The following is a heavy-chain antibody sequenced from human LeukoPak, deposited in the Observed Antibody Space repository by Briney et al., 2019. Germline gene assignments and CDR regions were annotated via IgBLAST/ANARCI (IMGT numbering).Heavy chain of an antibody. CDR2: INQSGTT. D-gene: IGHD1-26*01. Sequence: SGTLSLTCAVSGGSINSKNWWTWVRQPPGKGLEWIGEINQSGTTNYNSSLKSRVTVSVDTSKNQFSLQLTSVTAADTAVYYCARDSRELPAFMDVWGQGTTVTVSS. J-gene: IGHJ6*02. V-gene: IGHV4-4*02. CDR3: ARDSRELPAFMDV. CDR1: GGSINSKNW.